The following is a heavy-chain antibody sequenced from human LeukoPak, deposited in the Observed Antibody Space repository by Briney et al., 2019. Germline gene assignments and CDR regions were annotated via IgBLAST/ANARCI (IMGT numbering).Heavy chain of an antibody. CDR3: AREGGSMTTVTFFDY. V-gene: IGHV4-31*03. CDR1: GGSISSGGYY. Sequence: ASETLSLTCTVSGGSISSGGYYWSWIRQHPGKGLEWIGYIYYSGSTYYNPSLKSRVTISVDTSKNQFSLKLGSVTAADTAVYYCAREGGSMTTVTFFDYWGQGTLVTVSS. D-gene: IGHD4-17*01. J-gene: IGHJ4*02. CDR2: IYYSGST.